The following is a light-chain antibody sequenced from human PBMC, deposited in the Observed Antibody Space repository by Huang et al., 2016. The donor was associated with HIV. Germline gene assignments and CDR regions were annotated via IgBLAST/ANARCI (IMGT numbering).Light chain of an antibody. CDR2: AAS. J-gene: IGKJ1*01. Sequence: DIQMTQSPSSLSASVGDRVTITCRASQSISSHLNWYQQKPGKAPKHLIYAASSLQSGVPSRFSGSGSGTDFTLTISSLQPEDFATYYCQQSYSTPPWTFGQGTKVEIK. V-gene: IGKV1-39*01. CDR3: QQSYSTPPWT. CDR1: QSISSH.